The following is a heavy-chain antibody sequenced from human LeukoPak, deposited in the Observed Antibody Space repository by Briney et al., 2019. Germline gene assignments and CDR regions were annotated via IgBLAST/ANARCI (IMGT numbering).Heavy chain of an antibody. J-gene: IGHJ6*03. CDR1: SYTFTSYG. V-gene: IGHV1-18*01. Sequence: GASVKVSCKASSYTFTSYGISWVRQAPGQGLEWMGWISAYNGNTNYAQKFQGRVTMTTDTSTSTAYMELRSLRSDDTAVYYCARSTVGDSYYYMDVWGKGTTVTVSS. CDR3: ARSTVGDSYYYMDV. CDR2: ISAYNGNT. D-gene: IGHD4-11*01.